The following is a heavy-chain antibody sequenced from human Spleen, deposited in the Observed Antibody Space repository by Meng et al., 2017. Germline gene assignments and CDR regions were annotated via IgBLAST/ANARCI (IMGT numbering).Heavy chain of an antibody. D-gene: IGHD6-13*01. V-gene: IGHV1-18*01. CDR3: ARDRAIAATGREVDC. Sequence: LDQSGAEVKKPGATVKVSCRASGYTFSSYGIGWVRQAPGQGLEWMGWISGYNGDTNYAQKFQGRVTMTTDTSTTTAYMELRSLRSDDTAVYYCARDRAIAATGREVDCWGQGTLVTVSS. CDR1: GYTFSSYG. CDR2: ISGYNGDT. J-gene: IGHJ4*02.